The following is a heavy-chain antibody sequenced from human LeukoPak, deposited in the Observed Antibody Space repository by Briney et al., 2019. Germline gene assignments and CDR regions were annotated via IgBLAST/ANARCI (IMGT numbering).Heavy chain of an antibody. CDR1: GGTFSSYA. CDR3: VIRDIVVVVAATEFDY. CDR2: IIPIFGTA. J-gene: IGHJ4*02. Sequence: SVTVSCKASGGTFSSYAISWVRQAPGQGLEWMGGIIPIFGTANYAQKFQGRVTITADESTSTAYMELSSLRSEDTAVYYCVIRDIVVVVAATEFDYWGQGTLVTVSS. V-gene: IGHV1-69*13. D-gene: IGHD2-15*01.